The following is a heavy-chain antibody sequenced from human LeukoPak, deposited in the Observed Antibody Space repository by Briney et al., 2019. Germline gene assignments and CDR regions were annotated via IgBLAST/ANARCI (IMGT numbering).Heavy chain of an antibody. Sequence: ASVKVSCKASGYTFTGYYMHWVRQAPGQGLEWMGWINPNSGGTGYAQKFQGRVTMTRNTSISTAYMELSSLRSEDTAVYYCASGWGDSSGWYGIDYWGQGTLVTVSS. CDR1: GYTFTGYY. V-gene: IGHV1-8*02. CDR2: INPNSGGT. D-gene: IGHD6-19*01. J-gene: IGHJ4*02. CDR3: ASGWGDSSGWYGIDY.